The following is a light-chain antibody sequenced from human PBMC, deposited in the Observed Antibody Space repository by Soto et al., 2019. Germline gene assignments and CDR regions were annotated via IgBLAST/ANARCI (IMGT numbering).Light chain of an antibody. CDR3: QQYSGYPLT. CDR2: KAS. CDR1: QTIRDW. Sequence: DIQMTQSPSTVSASVGDRVTITCRASQTIRDWLAWYQQKPGKAPKFLMYKASSLESGVPSRFSGSGSGTEFTLTISSLQPDDFATYYCQQYSGYPLTFGGGTTVEIK. J-gene: IGKJ4*01. V-gene: IGKV1-5*03.